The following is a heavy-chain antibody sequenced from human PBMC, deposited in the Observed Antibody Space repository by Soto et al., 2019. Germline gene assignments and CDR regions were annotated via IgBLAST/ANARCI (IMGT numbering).Heavy chain of an antibody. CDR1: GFTFSSYS. V-gene: IGHV3-48*02. CDR3: ARVGPPVSSSWANWFDP. Sequence: GGSLRLSCAASGFTFSSYSMNWVRQAPGKWLEWVSYISSSSSTIYYADSVKGRFTISRDNAKNSLYLQMNSLRDEDTAVYYCARVGPPVSSSWANWFDPWGQGXLVTVYS. J-gene: IGHJ5*02. CDR2: ISSSSSTI. D-gene: IGHD6-13*01.